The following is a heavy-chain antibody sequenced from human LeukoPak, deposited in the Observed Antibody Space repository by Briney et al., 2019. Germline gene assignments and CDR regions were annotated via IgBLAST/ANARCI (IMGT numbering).Heavy chain of an antibody. V-gene: IGHV4-39*01. CDR1: GGSISSSSSF. CDR3: ARLTWITDY. D-gene: IGHD5-12*01. CDR2: IKNGGSP. J-gene: IGHJ4*02. Sequence: SETLSLTCTVSGGSISSSSSFWGWIRQPPGKGLEWIGHIKNGGSPNYNPPLKSRVTISLDTSKNQFSQTVSSVTAADTAVYYCARLTWITDYWGQGTLVTVSS.